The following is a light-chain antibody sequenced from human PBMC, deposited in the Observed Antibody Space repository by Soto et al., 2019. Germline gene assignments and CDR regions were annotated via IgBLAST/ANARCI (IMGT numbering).Light chain of an antibody. J-gene: IGLJ2*01. V-gene: IGLV2-14*01. CDR3: SSYAGTNTLVL. CDR1: SSDIGGYNY. Sequence: QSVLTQPASVSGSPGQSITISCTGTSSDIGGYNYVSWFQQHPGKAPKLIIYDVNNRPSGVSNRFSGSKSGTTASLAISGLPAEDEAEYFCSSYAGTNTLVLFGGGTKLTVL. CDR2: DVN.